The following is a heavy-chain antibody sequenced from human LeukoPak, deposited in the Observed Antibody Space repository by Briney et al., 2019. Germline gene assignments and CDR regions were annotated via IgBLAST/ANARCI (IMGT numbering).Heavy chain of an antibody. CDR3: ARVGQDIVVVPAYYYGMDV. J-gene: IGHJ6*02. CDR2: IIPIFGTA. V-gene: IGHV1-69*01. Sequence: ASVKVSCKASGGTFSSYAISWVRQAPGQGLEWMGGIIPIFGTANYAQKFQGRVTITADESTSTAYMELSSLRSEDTAVYYCARVGQDIVVVPAYYYGMDVWAKGPRSPSP. CDR1: GGTFSSYA. D-gene: IGHD2-2*01.